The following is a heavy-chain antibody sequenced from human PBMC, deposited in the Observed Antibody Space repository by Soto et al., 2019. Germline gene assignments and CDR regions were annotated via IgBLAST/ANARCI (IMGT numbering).Heavy chain of an antibody. CDR3: AGARGPGNGAWFDP. D-gene: IGHD2-8*01. CDR2: ISPRSGYT. CDR1: GFTFSDEY. Sequence: GESLKISCAASGFTFSDEYMSWVRQAPGRGLEWVSYISPRSGYTKYADSVKGRFTISRDDSKNSLYLQMNSLRAEDTAVYYCAGARGPGNGAWFDPWGRGTLVTVSS. J-gene: IGHJ5*02. V-gene: IGHV3-11*06.